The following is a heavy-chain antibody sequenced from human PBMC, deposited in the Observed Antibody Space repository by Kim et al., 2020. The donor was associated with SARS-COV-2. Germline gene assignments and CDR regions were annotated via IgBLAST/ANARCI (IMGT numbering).Heavy chain of an antibody. CDR3: ARDPSEEYFQH. J-gene: IGHJ1*01. V-gene: IGHV3-30*04. CDR2: ISYDGSNK. CDR1: GFTFSSYA. Sequence: GGSLRLSCAASGFTFSSYAMHWVRQAPGKGLEWVAVISYDGSNKYYADSVKGRFTISRDNSKNTLYLQMNSLRAEDTAVYYCARDPSEEYFQHWGQGTLVTVSS.